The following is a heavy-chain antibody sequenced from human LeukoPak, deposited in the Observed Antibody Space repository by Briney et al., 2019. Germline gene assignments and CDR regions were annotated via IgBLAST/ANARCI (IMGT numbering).Heavy chain of an antibody. J-gene: IGHJ5*02. Sequence: SETLSLTCTVSGGSISSYYWSWIRQPAGKGLEWIGRIYTSGSTNYNPSLKSRVTMSVDTSKNQFSLKLSSVTAADTAVYYCARDSQIAVRGDWFDPWGQGTLVTVSS. CDR2: IYTSGST. CDR1: GGSISSYY. D-gene: IGHD6-19*01. CDR3: ARDSQIAVRGDWFDP. V-gene: IGHV4-4*07.